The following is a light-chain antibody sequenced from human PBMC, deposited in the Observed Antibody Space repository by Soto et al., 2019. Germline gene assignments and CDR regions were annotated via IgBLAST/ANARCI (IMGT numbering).Light chain of an antibody. CDR3: QQYNTSPWT. V-gene: IGKV1-5*03. Sequence: DIQMTQSPSTLSASVGDRVTITCRASQSINSWLAWHQQKPGKAPKLLIYKASSLESGVPSRFSGSGSGTEFTLTISRLQPDDVATYYCQQYNTSPWTSGQGTKVEIK. CDR1: QSINSW. CDR2: KAS. J-gene: IGKJ1*01.